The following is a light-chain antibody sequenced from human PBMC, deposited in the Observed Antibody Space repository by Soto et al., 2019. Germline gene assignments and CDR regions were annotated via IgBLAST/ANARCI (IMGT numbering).Light chain of an antibody. CDR2: DAS. J-gene: IGKJ1*01. CDR3: QSYRNFSWA. CDR1: QSVSSY. Sequence: EIVLTQSPATLSLSPGGRATLSCRASQSVSSYLAWYQQKPGQAPRLLIYDASNRATGIPARFSATGSGTEFTLTIDRLQPDDFATYYCQSYRNFSWAFGPGTKVDIK. V-gene: IGKV3-11*01.